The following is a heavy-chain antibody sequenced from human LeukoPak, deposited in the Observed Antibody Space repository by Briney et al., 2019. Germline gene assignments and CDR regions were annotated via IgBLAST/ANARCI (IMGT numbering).Heavy chain of an antibody. D-gene: IGHD3-22*01. Sequence: SETLSLTCTVSGGSISSYYWSWIRQPPGKGLEWIGYIYYSGSTNYNPSLKSRVTISVDTSKNQFSLKLSSVTAADTAVYYCAKDHSSGYYYGAFDIWGQGTMVTVSS. CDR2: IYYSGST. V-gene: IGHV4-59*12. J-gene: IGHJ3*02. CDR1: GGSISSYY. CDR3: AKDHSSGYYYGAFDI.